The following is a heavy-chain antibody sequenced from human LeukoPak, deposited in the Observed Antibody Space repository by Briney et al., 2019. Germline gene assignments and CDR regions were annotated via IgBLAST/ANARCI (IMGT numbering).Heavy chain of an antibody. J-gene: IGHJ4*02. D-gene: IGHD6-13*01. Sequence: GGSLRLSCAASGFTFSSYAMHWVRQAPGKGLEWVAVISYDGSNKYYADSVKGRFTISRDNSKNTLYLQMNSLRAEDTAVYYCARGLGIAAAGNHYYFDYWGQGTLVTVSS. V-gene: IGHV3-30*01. CDR3: ARGLGIAAAGNHYYFDY. CDR1: GFTFSSYA. CDR2: ISYDGSNK.